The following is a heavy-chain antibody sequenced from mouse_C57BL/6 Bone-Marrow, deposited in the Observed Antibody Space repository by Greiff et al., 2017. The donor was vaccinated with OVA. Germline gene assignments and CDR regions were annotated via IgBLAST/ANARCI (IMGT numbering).Heavy chain of an antibody. V-gene: IGHV3-6*01. CDR2: ISYDGSN. CDR1: GYSITSGYY. D-gene: IGHD2-5*01. CDR3: ARNAYYSNYDYYAMDY. Sequence: EVQVVESGPGLVKPSQSLSLTCSVTGYSITSGYYWTWFRQFPGNKLAWMGYISYDGSNNYNPSLKNRISITRDTSKNQFFLKLNSVTTEDTATYYCARNAYYSNYDYYAMDYWGQGTSVTVSS. J-gene: IGHJ4*01.